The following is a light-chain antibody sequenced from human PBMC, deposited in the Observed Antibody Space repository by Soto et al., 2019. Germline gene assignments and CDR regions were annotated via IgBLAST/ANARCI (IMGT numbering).Light chain of an antibody. J-gene: IGKJ1*01. Sequence: EIVLTQSLATLSLPPGERATLYCRASQSVSSYLAWYQQKPGQAPRLLIYDASNRATGIPARFSGSGSGTDFTLTISSLEPEDFAVYYCQQRSNWTWTFGQVTKV. CDR3: QQRSNWTWT. CDR2: DAS. CDR1: QSVSSY. V-gene: IGKV3-11*01.